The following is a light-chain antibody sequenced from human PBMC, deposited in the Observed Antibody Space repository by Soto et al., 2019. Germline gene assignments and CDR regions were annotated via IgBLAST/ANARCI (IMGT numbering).Light chain of an antibody. Sequence: EIVLTQSPGTRSLSPGERATLSCGASQSVSKNYLAWYQQNPGQAPRLLIYDASHRATGIPARFSGSGSETDFTLTISSIEPEDFAVDDCQQRRRLVTFGQGTRLEIK. CDR1: QSVSKNY. V-gene: IGKV3-11*01. CDR3: QQRRRLVT. CDR2: DAS. J-gene: IGKJ5*01.